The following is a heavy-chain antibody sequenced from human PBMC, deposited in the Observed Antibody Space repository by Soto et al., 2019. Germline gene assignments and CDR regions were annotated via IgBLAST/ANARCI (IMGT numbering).Heavy chain of an antibody. CDR1: GNTFASHG. J-gene: IGHJ4*02. D-gene: IGHD5-12*01. V-gene: IGHV1-18*01. Sequence: QVQLVQSGPEVKKPGASVKVSCKASGNTFASHGFSWVRQAPGQGLEWMGWISGFNGQTNYALKFQGRVTLTTDTSTSTEYMELRSLRADDTAMYFCARVDPRVVEVACDYWGQGTLVTVS. CDR2: ISGFNGQT. CDR3: ARVDPRVVEVACDY.